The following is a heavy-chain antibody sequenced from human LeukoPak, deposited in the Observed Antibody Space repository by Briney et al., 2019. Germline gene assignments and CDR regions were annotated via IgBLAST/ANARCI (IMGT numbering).Heavy chain of an antibody. V-gene: IGHV4-39*07. CDR2: IYYSGNT. CDR1: RGSVNSNSYY. J-gene: IGHJ4*02. Sequence: TSSETLSLTCTVSRGSVNSNSYYWGWIRQPPGKGLEWIGTIYYSGNTYYNPSLESRVTISVDTSKNQFSLKLTSVTAADTAVYYCARDHEVSSSSFDYWGQGTLVTVSS. CDR3: ARDHEVSSSSFDY. D-gene: IGHD6-6*01.